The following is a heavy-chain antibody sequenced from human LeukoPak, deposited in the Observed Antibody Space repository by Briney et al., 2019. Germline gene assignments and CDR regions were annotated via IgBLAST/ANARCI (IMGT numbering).Heavy chain of an antibody. CDR3: ARDKIIAGTSLRLEH. CDR1: GYSISSGYY. D-gene: IGHD1-7*01. CDR2: IYHSGST. V-gene: IGHV4-38-2*02. Sequence: SETLSLTCTVSGYSISSGYYWGWIRQAPGKGLEWIGNIYHSGSTYYNPSLKSRVTMSVDTSKNQFSLQLNSVTPEDTAVYYCARDKIIAGTSLRLEHWGQGGLVTVSS. J-gene: IGHJ1*01.